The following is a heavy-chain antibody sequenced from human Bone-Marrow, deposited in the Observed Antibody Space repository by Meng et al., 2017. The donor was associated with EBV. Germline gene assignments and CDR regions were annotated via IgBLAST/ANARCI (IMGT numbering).Heavy chain of an antibody. CDR2: IYYSGTT. Sequence: QGLGPRLVKASGTLSLTCAVSGGSISTNFWWSWVRQSPGKGLEWIGEIYYSGTTTYNPSLKSRVTISVDKSKNQFSLKLTSVTAADTAVYYCARGSIKSGSYSIDSWGQGILVTVSS. CDR1: GGSISTNFW. D-gene: IGHD1-26*01. CDR3: ARGSIKSGSYSIDS. J-gene: IGHJ4*02. V-gene: IGHV4-4*02.